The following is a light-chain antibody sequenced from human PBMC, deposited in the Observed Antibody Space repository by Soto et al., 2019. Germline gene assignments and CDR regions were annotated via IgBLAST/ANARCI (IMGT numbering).Light chain of an antibody. CDR3: EQYYRPWT. Sequence: DIVMTQSPDSLAVSLGERATINCKSSQSVLYSSNNKNYSAWYQQKPGQPPKLLIYWASTRESGVPDRFSGSWSGTDFALTITILQSEDVAVYYCEQYYRPWTFSQRTKVEIK. CDR2: WAS. V-gene: IGKV4-1*01. CDR1: QSVLYSSNNKNY. J-gene: IGKJ1*01.